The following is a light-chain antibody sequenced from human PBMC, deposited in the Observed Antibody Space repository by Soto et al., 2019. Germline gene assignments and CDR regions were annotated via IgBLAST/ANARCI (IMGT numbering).Light chain of an antibody. CDR3: GSYTSSSTRDV. Sequence: QSVLTQPASVSGSPGQSITISCTGTSSDVGGYDYVSWYQQHPGKAPKLLICDVSNRPSGVSNRFSGSKSGNTASLTIAGLQAEDEADYYCGSYTSSSTRDVFGTGTQLTVL. J-gene: IGLJ7*01. CDR1: SSDVGGYDY. CDR2: DVS. V-gene: IGLV2-14*01.